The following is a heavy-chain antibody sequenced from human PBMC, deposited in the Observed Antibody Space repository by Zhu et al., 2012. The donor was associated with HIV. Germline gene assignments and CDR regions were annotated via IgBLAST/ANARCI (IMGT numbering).Heavy chain of an antibody. CDR1: GGSISSGGYS. CDR2: IYHSGGT. V-gene: IGHV4-30-2*01. J-gene: IGHJ4*02. CDR3: ARSSGYYLLDY. D-gene: IGHD3-22*01. Sequence: QVQLQESGSGLVKPSQTLSLTCAVSGGSISSGGYSWSWIRQPPGKGLEWIGYIYHSGGTYYNPSLKSRVTISVDRSKNQFSLKLSSVTAADTAVYYCARSSGYYLLDYWGQGTLVTVSS.